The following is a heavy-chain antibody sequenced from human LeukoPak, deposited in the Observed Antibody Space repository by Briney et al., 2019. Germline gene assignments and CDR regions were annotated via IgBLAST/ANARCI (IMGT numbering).Heavy chain of an antibody. V-gene: IGHV3-30*18. CDR2: ISYDGSNK. Sequence: GGSLRLSCAASGFTFDDYAMHWVRQAPGNGLEWVAVISYDGSNKYYADSVKGRFTISRDNSKNTLYLQMNSLRAEDTAVYYCAKEHSSSSRFDYWGQGTLVTVSS. J-gene: IGHJ4*02. CDR1: GFTFDDYA. CDR3: AKEHSSSSRFDY. D-gene: IGHD6-6*01.